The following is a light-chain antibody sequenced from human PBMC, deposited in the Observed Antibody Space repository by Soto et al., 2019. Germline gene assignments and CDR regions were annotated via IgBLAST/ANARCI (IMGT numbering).Light chain of an antibody. V-gene: IGKV3-20*01. Sequence: DIVLTQSPGTLSLSPGERATLSCMASENVRSSYLAWYQQKPGQAPRLLISGASKRATGIPDRFSGSGSGTDFTLTIDRLEPEDFAVYHCQQYAYMWTFGQGTKVDIK. CDR1: ENVRSSY. CDR2: GAS. CDR3: QQYAYMWT. J-gene: IGKJ1*01.